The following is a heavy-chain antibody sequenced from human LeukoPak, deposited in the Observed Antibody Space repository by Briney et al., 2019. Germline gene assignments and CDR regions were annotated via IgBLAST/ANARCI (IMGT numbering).Heavy chain of an antibody. V-gene: IGHV3-30*04. D-gene: IGHD5/OR15-5a*01. J-gene: IGHJ4*02. CDR2: IGSDGTKK. CDR1: GFIFSDHP. CDR3: ARQMTSTRLFDS. Sequence: GGSLRLSCVASGFIFSDHPFHWVRQSPDKGLEWVALIGSDGTKKYYADSVQGRFTVSRENSKNTLFLQMNTLRADDTAVYFCARQMTSTRLFDSWGQGTPVTVSS.